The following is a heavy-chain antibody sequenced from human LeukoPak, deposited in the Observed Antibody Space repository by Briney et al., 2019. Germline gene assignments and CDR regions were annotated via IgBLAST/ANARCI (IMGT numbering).Heavy chain of an antibody. V-gene: IGHV3-30*19. D-gene: IGHD3-10*01. CDR2: ISYDGSNK. Sequence: QPGRSLRLSCAASGFTFSSYGMHWVRQAPGKGLEWVAVISYDGSNKYYADSVKGRFTISRDNSKNTLYLQMNSLRAEDTAVYYCARWEYYGSGSPSSWSFGMDVWGQGTTVTVSS. CDR3: ARWEYYGSGSPSSWSFGMDV. CDR1: GFTFSSYG. J-gene: IGHJ6*02.